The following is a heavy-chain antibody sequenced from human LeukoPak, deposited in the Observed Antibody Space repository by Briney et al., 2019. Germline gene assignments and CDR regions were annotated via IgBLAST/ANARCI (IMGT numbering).Heavy chain of an antibody. CDR2: IYYSGST. J-gene: IGHJ5*02. CDR3: ARPSSSSWYSGWFDP. Sequence: PSETLSLTCTVSGGSISGSSYYWGWIRQPPGKGLEWIGSIYYSGSTYYNPSLKSRVTISVDTSKNQFSLKLSSVTAADTAVYYCARPSSSSWYSGWFDPWGQGTLVTVSS. D-gene: IGHD6-13*01. CDR1: GGSISGSSYY. V-gene: IGHV4-39*01.